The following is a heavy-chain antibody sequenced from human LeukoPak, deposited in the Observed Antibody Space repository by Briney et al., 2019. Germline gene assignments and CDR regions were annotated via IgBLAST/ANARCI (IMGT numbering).Heavy chain of an antibody. J-gene: IGHJ4*02. CDR3: ARDSFTRGYYDY. Sequence: GGSLRLSCAASGFTVSSNYMSWVRQAPGKGLEWVSVIYSGDSTSYADSGGGTYYADPVKGRFTISRDDSKNTLYLQMNSLRVEDTAVYYCARDSFTRGYYDYWGQGTLVTVSS. CDR2: IYSGDSTSYADSGGGT. D-gene: IGHD2/OR15-2a*01. CDR1: GFTVSSNY. V-gene: IGHV3-53*01.